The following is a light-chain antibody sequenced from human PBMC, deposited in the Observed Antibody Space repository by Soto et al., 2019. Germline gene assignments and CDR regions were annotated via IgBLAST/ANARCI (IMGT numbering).Light chain of an antibody. CDR1: QTMSSN. J-gene: IGKJ1*01. CDR2: GGS. Sequence: EIVLTQSPGTLSFSPGERATLSCRASQTMSSNYLAWYQQRPGQPPRLLIYGGSSRATGIPARFSGSGSGTEFSLTISSLQSEDFAVYYCQQYDYWPRTFGQGTKVDIK. CDR3: QQYDYWPRT. V-gene: IGKV3D-15*01.